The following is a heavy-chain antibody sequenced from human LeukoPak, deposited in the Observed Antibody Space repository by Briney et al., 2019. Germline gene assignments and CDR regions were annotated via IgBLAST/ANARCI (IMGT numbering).Heavy chain of an antibody. D-gene: IGHD4-11*01. J-gene: IGHJ4*02. V-gene: IGHV3-21*04. CDR1: GFTFSSYS. CDR3: ARADSNNYKFFDY. Sequence: GGSLRLSCAASGFTFSSYSMNWVRQAPGKGLEWVSSISSSSSYIYYADSVKGRFTISRDISENALFLQMNSLRVEDTAVYFCARADSNNYKFFDYWGPGTLVTVSS. CDR2: ISSSSSYI.